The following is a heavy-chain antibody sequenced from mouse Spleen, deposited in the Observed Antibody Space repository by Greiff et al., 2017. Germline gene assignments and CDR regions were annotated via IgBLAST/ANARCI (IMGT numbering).Heavy chain of an antibody. CDR2: IYPGSGNT. CDR3: ARRGITTATSDY. J-gene: IGHJ2*01. V-gene: IGHV1-63*01. Sequence: VMLVESGAELVRPGTSVKISCKASGYAFTNYWLGWVKQRPGHGLEWIGDIYPGSGNTYYNEKFKGKATLTADKSSSTAYMQLSSLTSEDSAVYFCARRGITTATSDYWGQGTTLTVSS. CDR1: GYAFTNYW. D-gene: IGHD1-2*01.